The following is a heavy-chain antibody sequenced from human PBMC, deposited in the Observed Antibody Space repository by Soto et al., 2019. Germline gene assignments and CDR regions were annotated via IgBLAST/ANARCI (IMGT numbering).Heavy chain of an antibody. D-gene: IGHD3-10*01. CDR1: GFTFSSNA. CDR3: ARSLRGVIIDFDS. CDR2: ISGTTDNT. V-gene: IGHV3-23*01. Sequence: GGSLRLSCEVSGFTFSSNAMSWVRQAPGKGLEWVSAISGTTDNTYYADSVKGRFTISRDNSKNTLYLQMNSLRAEDTALYYCARSLRGVIIDFDSWGLGTLVTVSS. J-gene: IGHJ4*02.